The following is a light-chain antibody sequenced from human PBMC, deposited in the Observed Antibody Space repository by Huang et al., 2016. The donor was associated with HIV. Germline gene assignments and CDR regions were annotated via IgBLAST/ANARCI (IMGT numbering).Light chain of an antibody. CDR3: QQYGSLPLT. V-gene: IGKV1-33*01. CDR2: ETS. CDR1: QDIDNS. J-gene: IGKJ4*01. Sequence: DIQMTQSPSSLSASVGDRVTITCQASQDIDNSLNWYQQKPGKAPILLIYETSNLEKGVPSRFSGGGSGRDFTFTISSLQPEDFATYYCQQYGSLPLTFGGGTKVEI.